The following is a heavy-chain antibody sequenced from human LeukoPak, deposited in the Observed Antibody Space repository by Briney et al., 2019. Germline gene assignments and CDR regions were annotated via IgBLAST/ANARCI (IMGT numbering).Heavy chain of an antibody. D-gene: IGHD1-26*01. CDR3: ARAYYGGMGYYFDY. CDR2: IIPIFGTA. CDR1: GGTFISYA. V-gene: IGHV1-69*05. J-gene: IGHJ4*02. Sequence: SXKVSCKASGGTFISYAISWVRQAPGQGLEWMGRIIPIFGTANYAQKFQGRVTITTDESTSTAYMELSSLRSEDTAVYYCARAYYGGMGYYFDYWGQGTLVTVSS.